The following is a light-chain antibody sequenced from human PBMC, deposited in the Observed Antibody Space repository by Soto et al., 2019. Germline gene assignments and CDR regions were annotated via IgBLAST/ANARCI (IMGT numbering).Light chain of an antibody. CDR2: GAS. J-gene: IGKJ1*01. V-gene: IGKV3D-15*01. Sequence: IVVTQSPATLSVSQGERATLSCRASQSVSSNLAWYQQKPGQAPRLLIYGASTRATGIPARFSGSGSGTDFTLTISSLEPEDCAVYYCQQYNNWLEPFGQGTKVDIK. CDR3: QQYNNWLEP. CDR1: QSVSSN.